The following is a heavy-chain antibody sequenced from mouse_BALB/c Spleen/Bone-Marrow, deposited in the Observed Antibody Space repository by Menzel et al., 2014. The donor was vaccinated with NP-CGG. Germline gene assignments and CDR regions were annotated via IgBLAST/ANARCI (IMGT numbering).Heavy chain of an antibody. CDR2: ISTYYGDA. J-gene: IGHJ2*01. CDR1: GYTFTDYA. CDR3: ARDLDY. Sequence: QVTLKESGAELVRPGVSVKISCKGSGYTFTDYAVHWVEQSHAKSLEWIGVISTYYGDATYNQKFKGKATMTVDKSSSTAYMELARLTSEDSAIYYCARDLDYWGQGATLTVSS. V-gene: IGHV1S137*01.